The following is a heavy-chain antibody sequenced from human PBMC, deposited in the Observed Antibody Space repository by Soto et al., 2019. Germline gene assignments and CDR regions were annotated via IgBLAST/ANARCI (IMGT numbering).Heavy chain of an antibody. V-gene: IGHV4-59*08. CDR1: GGSISSYY. D-gene: IGHD4-4*01. J-gene: IGHJ5*02. Sequence: SETLSLTCTVSGGSISSYYWSWIRQPPGKGLEWIGYVYYTGSTNYGPSLKSRDAISVDTSKNEFSLKLSSVTAADTALYYCARSTTLTRLRFDPWGQGTLVTVSS. CDR2: VYYTGST. CDR3: ARSTTLTRLRFDP.